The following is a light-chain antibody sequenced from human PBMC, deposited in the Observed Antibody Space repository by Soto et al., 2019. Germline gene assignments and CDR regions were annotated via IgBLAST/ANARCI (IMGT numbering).Light chain of an antibody. J-gene: IGKJ1*01. V-gene: IGKV3-15*01. CDR2: DTS. CDR1: QSVSSS. Sequence: EIVVTQSPATLSFSPGERVTLSCRASQSVSSSLAWYHQKPGQAPRRLIYDTSTRAAGIAARFSGSGSGTEFTLTISSLQSEDSAVYYCQQYVHWPPGAFGQGTTVEIK. CDR3: QQYVHWPPGA.